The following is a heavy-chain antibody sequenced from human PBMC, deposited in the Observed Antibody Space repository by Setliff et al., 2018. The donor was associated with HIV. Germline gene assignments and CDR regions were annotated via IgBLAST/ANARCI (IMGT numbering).Heavy chain of an antibody. Sequence: GGSLRLSCAASGFAFSTYWMHWVRQAPGKGLVWVSRINTDERYTLYVDSVKGRFTISRDNAKSTLYLQMNSLRAEDTATYYCARGRRDCSSGSCYGPYYMDVWGKGTTVTVSS. CDR1: GFAFSTYW. J-gene: IGHJ6*03. V-gene: IGHV3-74*01. CDR3: ARGRRDCSSGSCYGPYYMDV. CDR2: INTDERYT. D-gene: IGHD2-15*01.